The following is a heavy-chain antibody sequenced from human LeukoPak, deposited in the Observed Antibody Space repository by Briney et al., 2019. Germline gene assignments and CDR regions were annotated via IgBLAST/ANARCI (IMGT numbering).Heavy chain of an antibody. Sequence: GGSLRLSCAASGFTFSTYPMSWVRQAPGKGLEWVSSISVGGDYIYYGDSVKGRFTISRDNSRSTLYLQMISLRAEDTAVYYCAKIAVSGLWYFDLWGRGTLVTVSS. CDR2: ISVGGDYI. D-gene: IGHD6-19*01. J-gene: IGHJ2*01. V-gene: IGHV3-23*01. CDR3: AKIAVSGLWYFDL. CDR1: GFTFSTYP.